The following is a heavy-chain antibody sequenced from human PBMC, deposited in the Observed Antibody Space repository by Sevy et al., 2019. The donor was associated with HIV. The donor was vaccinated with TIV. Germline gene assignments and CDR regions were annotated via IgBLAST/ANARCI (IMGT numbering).Heavy chain of an antibody. V-gene: IGHV3-30*18. CDR2: ISYGGSNK. J-gene: IGHJ6*02. CDR1: GFTFSSYG. Sequence: GGSLRLSCAASGFTFSSYGMHWVRQAPGKGLEWVAVISYGGSNKYYADSVKGRFTISRDNSKNTLYLQMNSLRAEDTAVYYCAKDLGGIPPGYGMDVWGQGTTVTVSS. CDR3: AKDLGGIPPGYGMDV. D-gene: IGHD6-13*01.